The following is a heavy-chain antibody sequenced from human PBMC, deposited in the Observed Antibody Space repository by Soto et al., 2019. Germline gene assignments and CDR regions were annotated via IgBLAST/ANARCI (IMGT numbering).Heavy chain of an antibody. CDR3: ARGLSWGSYRYHYYYMDV. Sequence: PSETLSLTCAVYGGSFSGYYWSWIRQPPGKGLEWIGEINHSGSTNYIPSLKSRVTVSVDTSKNYFSLKLSSVTAADTAVFFCARGLSWGSYRYHYYYMDVWGKGTTVTVS. CDR2: INHSGST. V-gene: IGHV4-34*01. J-gene: IGHJ6*03. CDR1: GGSFSGYY. D-gene: IGHD3-16*02.